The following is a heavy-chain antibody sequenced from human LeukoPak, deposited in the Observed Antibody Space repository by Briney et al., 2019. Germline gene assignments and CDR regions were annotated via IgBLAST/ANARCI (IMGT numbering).Heavy chain of an antibody. Sequence: GGSLRLSCAASGFTFSSYDMHWVRHATGKGLEWVSAIGTAGDTYYPGSVKGRFTISRENAKNSLYLQMNSLRAEDTAVYYCARGIAARSAPRPLHGMDVWGQGTTVTVSS. CDR2: IGTAGDT. CDR1: GFTFSSYD. CDR3: ARGIAARSAPRPLHGMDV. D-gene: IGHD6-6*01. V-gene: IGHV3-13*01. J-gene: IGHJ6*02.